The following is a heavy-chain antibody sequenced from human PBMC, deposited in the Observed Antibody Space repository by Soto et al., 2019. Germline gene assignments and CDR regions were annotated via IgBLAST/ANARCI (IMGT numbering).Heavy chain of an antibody. CDR3: ARANYDILTGYYTTYYYYGMDV. CDR2: IYYSGST. Sequence: QVQLQESGPGLVKPSETLSLTCTVSGGSISSYYWSWIRQPPGKGLEWIGYIYYSGSTNYNPSLKSRVTISVDTSKNQFSLKLSSVTAADTAVYYCARANYDILTGYYTTYYYYGMDVWGQGTTVTVSS. D-gene: IGHD3-9*01. V-gene: IGHV4-59*01. CDR1: GGSISSYY. J-gene: IGHJ6*02.